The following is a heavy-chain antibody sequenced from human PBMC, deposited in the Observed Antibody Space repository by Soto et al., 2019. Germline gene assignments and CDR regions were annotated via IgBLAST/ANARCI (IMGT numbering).Heavy chain of an antibody. D-gene: IGHD2-2*01. CDR1: GGSISSSSYY. Sequence: QLQLQESGPGLVKPSETLSLTCTVSGGSISSSSYYWAWVRQPPGKGLEWIGSVYYSGTTYYNPSLRSRVTIPGDTSKNQVSLKLSSVTAADTAVFYCARLIHCKTTSCSFDYWGQGTLVTVSS. CDR2: VYYSGTT. V-gene: IGHV4-39*01. J-gene: IGHJ4*02. CDR3: ARLIHCKTTSCSFDY.